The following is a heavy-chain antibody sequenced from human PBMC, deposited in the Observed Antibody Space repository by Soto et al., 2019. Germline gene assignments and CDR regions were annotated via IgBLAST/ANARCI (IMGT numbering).Heavy chain of an antibody. D-gene: IGHD3-3*01. V-gene: IGHV1-2*04. CDR2: INPNSGGT. J-gene: IGHJ6*02. CDR3: ARSRAFDYAGMDV. Sequence: ASVKVSCKASGYTFTCYYMHWVRQAPGQGLEWMGWINPNSGGTNYAQKFQGWVTMTRDTSISTAYMELSRLRSDDTAVYYCARSRAFDYAGMDVWGQGTTVTVSS. CDR1: GYTFTCYY.